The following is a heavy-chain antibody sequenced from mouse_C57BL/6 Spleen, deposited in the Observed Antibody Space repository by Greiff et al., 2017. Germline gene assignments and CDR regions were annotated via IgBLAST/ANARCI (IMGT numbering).Heavy chain of an antibody. V-gene: IGHV1-53*01. CDR2: INPSNGGT. D-gene: IGHD2-2*01. CDR3: ARSMGYGYDYFDY. Sequence: QVQLQQSGTELVKPGASVKLSCKASGYTFTSYWMHWVKQRPGQGLEWIGNINPSNGGTNYNEKFKSKATLTVDKSSSTAYMQLSSLTSEDSAVYYCARSMGYGYDYFDYWGQGTTLTVSS. J-gene: IGHJ2*01. CDR1: GYTFTSYW.